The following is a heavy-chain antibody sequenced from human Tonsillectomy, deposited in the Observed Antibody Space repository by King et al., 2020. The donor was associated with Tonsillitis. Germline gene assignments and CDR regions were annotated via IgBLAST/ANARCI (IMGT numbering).Heavy chain of an antibody. CDR2: IKQDGSEK. D-gene: IGHD4-11*01. CDR1: GFTFSSYW. V-gene: IGHV3-7*04. CDR3: ARGSTTVTTRGYFDY. Sequence: VKLVESGGGLVQPGGSLRLSCAASGFTFSSYWMSWVRQAPGKGLEWVANIKQDGSEKYYVDSVKGRFTISRDNAKNSLYLQMNSLRAEDTAVYYCARGSTTVTTRGYFDYWGQGTLVTVSS. J-gene: IGHJ4*02.